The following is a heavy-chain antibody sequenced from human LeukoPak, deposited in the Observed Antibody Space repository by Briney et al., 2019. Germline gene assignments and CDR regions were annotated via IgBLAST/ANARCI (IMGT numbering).Heavy chain of an antibody. D-gene: IGHD2-21*02. J-gene: IGHJ3*01. V-gene: IGHV1-18*01. CDR1: HYTFTSYG. Sequence: GASVKVSCKASHYTFTSYGLSWVRQAPGQGLEWMGWISGYNDNTYYAQKFQGRVTMTTETSTSTAYMELRSLRSDDTAVYYCARQRFSDVHAFDVWGQGTVVSVSS. CDR2: ISGYNDNT. CDR3: ARQRFSDVHAFDV.